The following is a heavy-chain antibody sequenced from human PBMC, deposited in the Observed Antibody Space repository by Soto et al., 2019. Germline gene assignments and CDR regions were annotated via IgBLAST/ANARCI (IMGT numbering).Heavy chain of an antibody. CDR1: GGTFSGYD. D-gene: IGHD2-2*01. V-gene: IGHV4-34*08. J-gene: IGHJ5*02. CDR2: IDHSGYT. Sequence: PWGTLTLSCAAYGGTFSGYDLNWIRQAPGKGLEWIGEIDHSGYTNYNPSLKSRVTISVETSKNQFSLRLTSVTAADTAVYYCARVRDWFDPWGQGTLVTVSS. CDR3: ARVRDWFDP.